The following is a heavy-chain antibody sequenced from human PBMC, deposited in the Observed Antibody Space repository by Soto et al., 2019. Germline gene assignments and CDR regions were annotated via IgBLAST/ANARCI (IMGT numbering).Heavy chain of an antibody. D-gene: IGHD1-26*01. J-gene: IGHJ4*02. CDR1: GGSISSWY. V-gene: IGHV4-59*08. Sequence: SETLSLTCTVSGGSISSWYWSWIRQPPGKGLEWIGYIYYSGSTNYNPSPKSRVTISVDTYKNQFSLKLSSVTVADTAVYYCARRYGSAIDYWGQGTLVTVSS. CDR2: IYYSGST. CDR3: ARRYGSAIDY.